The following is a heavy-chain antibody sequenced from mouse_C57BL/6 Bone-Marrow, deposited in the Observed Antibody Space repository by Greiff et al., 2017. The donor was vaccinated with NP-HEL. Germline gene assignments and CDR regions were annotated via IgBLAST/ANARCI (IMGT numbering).Heavy chain of an antibody. J-gene: IGHJ2*01. D-gene: IGHD1-1*01. Sequence: QVHVKQSGAELARPGASVKLSCKASGYTFTSYGISWVKQRTGQGLEWIGEIYPRSGNTYYNEKFKGKATLTADKSSSTAYMELRSLTSEDSAVYFCARSLYYGSSYFDYWGQGTTLTVSS. CDR2: IYPRSGNT. CDR1: GYTFTSYG. CDR3: ARSLYYGSSYFDY. V-gene: IGHV1-81*01.